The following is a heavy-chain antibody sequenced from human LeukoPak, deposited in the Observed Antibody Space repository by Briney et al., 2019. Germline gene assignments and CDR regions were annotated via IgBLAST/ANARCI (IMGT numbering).Heavy chain of an antibody. CDR1: GYTFTSYG. D-gene: IGHD2-21*01. V-gene: IGHV1-18*01. J-gene: IGHJ4*02. CDR2: IRAYNGNT. Sequence: ASVKVSCKASGYTFTSYGISWVRQAPGQGLEWMGWIRAYNGNTNYAQKLQGRVTMTTDTSTSTAYMELRSLRSDDTAVYYCARDTRENCGGDCFPTAFDYWGQGTLVTVSS. CDR3: ARDTRENCGGDCFPTAFDY.